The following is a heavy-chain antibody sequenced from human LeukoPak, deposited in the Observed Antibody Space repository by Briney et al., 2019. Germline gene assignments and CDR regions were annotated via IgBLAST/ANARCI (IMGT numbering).Heavy chain of an antibody. CDR1: GGSISGHY. V-gene: IGHV4-59*11. CDR3: ARDRNGDYLYYYYGMDV. CDR2: ISYIGSI. J-gene: IGHJ6*02. D-gene: IGHD4-17*01. Sequence: SETLSLTCIVSGGSISGHYWSWIRQPPGRGLEWIGYISYIGSIKYTPSLKSRVTISVDTSKNQFSLKLSSVTAADTAVYYCARDRNGDYLYYYYGMDVWGQGTTVTVSS.